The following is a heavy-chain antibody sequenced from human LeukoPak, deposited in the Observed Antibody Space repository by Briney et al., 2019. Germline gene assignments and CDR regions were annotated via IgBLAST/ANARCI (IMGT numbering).Heavy chain of an antibody. D-gene: IGHD1-26*01. J-gene: IGHJ4*02. V-gene: IGHV4-59*08. CDR3: ARQGSGSRAAFDY. CDR1: GGSISTFY. Sequence: SETLSLTCTVSGGSISTFYWSWIRQPPGKGLEWIGYIYYSGITNYNPSLKSRVTISVDTSKNQFSLKLSSVTAADTAVYYCARQGSGSRAAFDYLGQGTLATVSS. CDR2: IYYSGIT.